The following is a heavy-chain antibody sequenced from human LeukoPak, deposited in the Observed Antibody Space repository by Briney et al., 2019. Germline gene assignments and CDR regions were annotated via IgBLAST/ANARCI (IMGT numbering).Heavy chain of an antibody. Sequence: SETLSLTCTVSGGSISSSSYYWGWIRQPPGKGLEWIGSIYYSGSTYYNPSLRSRVTMSVDTSKNQFSLKLSSVTAADTAMYYCARLGRSFGYYFDYWGQGTLVTVSS. CDR3: ARLGRSFGYYFDY. J-gene: IGHJ4*02. D-gene: IGHD3-10*01. V-gene: IGHV4-39*07. CDR1: GGSISSSSYY. CDR2: IYYSGST.